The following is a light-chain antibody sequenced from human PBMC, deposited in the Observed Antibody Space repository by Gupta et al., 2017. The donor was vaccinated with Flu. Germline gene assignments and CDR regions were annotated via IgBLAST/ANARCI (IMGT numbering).Light chain of an antibody. CDR3: CSYAGSSTYV. CDR2: EGS. V-gene: IGLV2-23*01. CDR1: SSDVGSYNL. Sequence: SITISCTGTSSDVGSYNLVSWYQQHPGKAPNLMIYEGSKRPSGVSNRFSGSKSGNTASLTISGLQAEDEADYYCCSYAGSSTYVFGTGTKVTVL. J-gene: IGLJ1*01.